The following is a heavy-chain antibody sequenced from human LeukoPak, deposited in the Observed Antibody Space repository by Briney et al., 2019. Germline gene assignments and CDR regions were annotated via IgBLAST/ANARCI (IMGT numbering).Heavy chain of an antibody. V-gene: IGHV3-33*06. CDR3: AKRSTVTTSPIDY. CDR2: IWYDGSNK. D-gene: IGHD4-11*01. Sequence: GRSLRLSCAASGFTFSSYGMHWVRQAPGKGLEWVAVIWYDGSNKYYADSVKGRFTTSRDNSKNTLYLQMSSLRAEDTAVYYCAKRSTVTTSPIDYWGQGTLVTVSS. CDR1: GFTFSSYG. J-gene: IGHJ4*02.